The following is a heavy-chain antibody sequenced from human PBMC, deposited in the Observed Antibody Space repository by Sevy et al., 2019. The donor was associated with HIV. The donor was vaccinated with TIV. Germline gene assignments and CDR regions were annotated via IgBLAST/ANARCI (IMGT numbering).Heavy chain of an antibody. V-gene: IGHV2-5*02. CDR2: IYWDDDK. J-gene: IGHJ4*02. CDR1: GFSLSTSGVG. Sequence: SGPTLVKPTQTLTLTCTFSGFSLSTSGVGVGWIRQPPGKALEWLTLIYWDDDKRYSPSLKSGLTITKDTSKSQVVLTMTNMYPVDTATYFCARFNYGDYTAYFDFWGQGTLVTVSS. CDR3: ARFNYGDYTAYFDF. D-gene: IGHD4-17*01.